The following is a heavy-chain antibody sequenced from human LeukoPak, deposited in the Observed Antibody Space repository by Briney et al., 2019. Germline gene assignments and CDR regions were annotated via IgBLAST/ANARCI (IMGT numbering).Heavy chain of an antibody. CDR2: ISSSSSTI. D-gene: IGHD6-19*01. Sequence: GGSLRLSCAASGFTFSSYSVNWVRQAPGKGLEWVSYISSSSSTIYYVESVKGRFTISRDNAKNSLYLQMNSLRAEDTAVYYCAREGSVSIAVATEYWGQGTLVTVSS. J-gene: IGHJ4*02. CDR1: GFTFSSYS. CDR3: AREGSVSIAVATEY. V-gene: IGHV3-48*01.